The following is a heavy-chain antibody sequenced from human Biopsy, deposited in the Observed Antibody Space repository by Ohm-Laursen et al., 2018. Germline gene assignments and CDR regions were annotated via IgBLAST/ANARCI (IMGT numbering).Heavy chain of an antibody. CDR1: GDSISSYY. D-gene: IGHD3-22*01. CDR3: ARDRGYYSDRTVPGYFDL. J-gene: IGHJ2*01. CDR2: VYYTGCT. Sequence: TLSLTCTVSGDSISSYYWSWIRQPPGKGLQWIGYVYYTGCTDYNPSLQSRVTISVDTSKNHFSLRLRSVTPADTAIYYCARDRGYYSDRTVPGYFDLWGRGTLVTVSS. V-gene: IGHV4-59*01.